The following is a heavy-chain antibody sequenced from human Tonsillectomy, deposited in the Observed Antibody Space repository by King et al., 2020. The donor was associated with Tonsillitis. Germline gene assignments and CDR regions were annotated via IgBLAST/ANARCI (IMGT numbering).Heavy chain of an antibody. Sequence: QLVQSGGGVVQPGRSLRLSCATSGLTFSSYGMHWVRQAPGKGLEWVAVISYDGSNKYYADSVKGRFTISRDNSKNTLYLQMNSLRAEDTAVYYCAKDSPAAGTLDCWGQGTLVTVSS. V-gene: IGHV3-30*18. CDR1: GLTFSSYG. J-gene: IGHJ4*02. CDR2: ISYDGSNK. D-gene: IGHD6-13*01. CDR3: AKDSPAAGTLDC.